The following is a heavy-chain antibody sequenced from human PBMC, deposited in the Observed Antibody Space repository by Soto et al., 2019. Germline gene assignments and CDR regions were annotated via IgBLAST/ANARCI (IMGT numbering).Heavy chain of an antibody. J-gene: IGHJ6*02. CDR3: ARERAPYYYVYVMDV. CDR1: GFTFSNYA. Sequence: QVQLVESGGGVVQPGRSLRLSCAASGFTFSNYAVHWVRQTPGKGLEWVTFISYDGSYKYYADSVKGRFTISRDNSNNTLYLQMYSLRTEDTAVYCCARERAPYYYVYVMDVRGQGSTVTVSS. V-gene: IGHV3-30-3*01. CDR2: ISYDGSYK.